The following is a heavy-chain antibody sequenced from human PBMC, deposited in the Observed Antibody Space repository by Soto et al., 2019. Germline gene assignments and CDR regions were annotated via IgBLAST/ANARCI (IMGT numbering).Heavy chain of an antibody. CDR1: GYSFTSYW. D-gene: IGHD2-8*01. V-gene: IGHV5-10-1*01. Sequence: SLKISCKGSGYSFTSYWISWVRQMPGKGLEWMGRIDPSDSYTNYSPSFQGHVTISADKSISTAYLQWSSLKASDTAMYYCARGDCTNGVCYRGYYYYGMDVWGQGTTVTVSS. J-gene: IGHJ6*02. CDR2: IDPSDSYT. CDR3: ARGDCTNGVCYRGYYYYGMDV.